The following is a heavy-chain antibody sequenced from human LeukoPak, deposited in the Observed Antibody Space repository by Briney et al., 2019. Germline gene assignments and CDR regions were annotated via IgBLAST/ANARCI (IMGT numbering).Heavy chain of an antibody. Sequence: GGSLRFSCAASGFSFSSYWMTWVRQAPGKGLEWVANIKQDGSQKYYVDSVKGRFTISRDNAKNSLYLQMNSLRAEDTAVYYCVSTGSQLDYWGQGTLVTVSS. V-gene: IGHV3-7*01. CDR2: IKQDGSQK. CDR3: VSTGSQLDY. CDR1: GFSFSSYW. D-gene: IGHD2-2*01. J-gene: IGHJ4*02.